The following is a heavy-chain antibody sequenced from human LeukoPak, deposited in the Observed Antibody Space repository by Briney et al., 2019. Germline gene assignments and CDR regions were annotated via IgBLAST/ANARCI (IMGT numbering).Heavy chain of an antibody. CDR2: IIPIFGTA. V-gene: IGHV1-69*06. CDR3: ATLWFGEGRYYYYMDV. J-gene: IGHJ6*03. Sequence: ASVKVSCKASGGTFSSYAISWVRQAPGQGLEWMGGIIPIFGTANYAQKFQGRVTITADKSTSTAYMELSSLRSEDTAVYYCATLWFGEGRYYYYMDVWGKGTTVTVSS. CDR1: GGTFSSYA. D-gene: IGHD3-10*01.